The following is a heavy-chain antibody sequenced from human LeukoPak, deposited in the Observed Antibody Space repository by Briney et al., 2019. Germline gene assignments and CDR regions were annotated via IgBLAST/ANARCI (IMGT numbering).Heavy chain of an antibody. J-gene: IGHJ4*02. Sequence: GGSLRLSCAASGFTFSSYIMNWVRQAPGKGLEWASSISSSSSYIYYADSVKGRFTISRDNAKNSLYLQMNSLRAEDTAVYYCASGSISSSSGYWGQGTLVTVSS. CDR2: ISSSSSYI. CDR1: GFTFSSYI. CDR3: ASGSISSSSGY. V-gene: IGHV3-21*01. D-gene: IGHD6-6*01.